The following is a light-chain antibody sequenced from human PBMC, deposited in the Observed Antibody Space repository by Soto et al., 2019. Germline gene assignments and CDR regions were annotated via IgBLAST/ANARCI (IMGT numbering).Light chain of an antibody. V-gene: IGKV1-39*01. CDR3: QQSYSTRPIT. CDR1: QSISSY. CDR2: AAS. J-gene: IGKJ5*01. Sequence: DIQMTQSPSSLSASVGDRVTITCRASQSISSYLNWYQQKPGKAPKLLIYAASSLQSGVPSRFSGSGSGTELTLTISSLQPEDFATYYCQQSYSTRPITFGQGTRLEIK.